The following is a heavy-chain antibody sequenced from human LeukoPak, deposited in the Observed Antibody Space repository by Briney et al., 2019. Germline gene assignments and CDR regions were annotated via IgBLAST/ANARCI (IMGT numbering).Heavy chain of an antibody. J-gene: IGHJ4*02. D-gene: IGHD5-18*01. CDR1: GASISSYY. CDR3: ARGGRGYSYGQR. CDR2: IYTSGST. V-gene: IGHV4-4*07. Sequence: SETLSLTCTVSGASISSYYWSWIRQPAGKGLEWLGRIYTSGSTNYNPSLKSRVTISVDTSKNQFALKLSSVTAADTAVYYCARGGRGYSYGQRGGQGTLVTVSS.